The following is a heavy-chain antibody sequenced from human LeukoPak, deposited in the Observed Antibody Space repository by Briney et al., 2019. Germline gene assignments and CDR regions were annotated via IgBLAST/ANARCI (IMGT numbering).Heavy chain of an antibody. D-gene: IGHD3-10*01. V-gene: IGHV3-66*01. Sequence: PGGSLRLSCAASGFAFSSYAMSWVRQAPGKGLEWVSIFYRGGSTYYADSVKGRFTVSRDNSKNILYLQMNSLRAEDTAVYYCARSQDGSGSYFYYFYIDVWGKGTTV. CDR2: FYRGGST. CDR1: GFAFSSYA. J-gene: IGHJ6*03. CDR3: ARSQDGSGSYFYYFYIDV.